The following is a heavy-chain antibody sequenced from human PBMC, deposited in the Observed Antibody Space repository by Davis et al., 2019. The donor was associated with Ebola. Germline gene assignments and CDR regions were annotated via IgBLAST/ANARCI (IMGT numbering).Heavy chain of an antibody. D-gene: IGHD3-3*01. V-gene: IGHV4-34*01. CDR3: ARVRFFYYGMDV. J-gene: IGHJ6*02. CDR1: GGSFSGYY. CDR2: ISHSGST. Sequence: SETLSLTCAVYGGSFSGYYWSWIRQPPGKGLEWIGEISHSGSTNYNPSLKSRVTISVDTSKNQFSLKLSSVTAADTAVYYCARVRFFYYGMDVWGQGTTVTVSS.